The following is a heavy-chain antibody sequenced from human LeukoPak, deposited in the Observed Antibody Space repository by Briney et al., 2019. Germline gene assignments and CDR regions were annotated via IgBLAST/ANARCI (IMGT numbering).Heavy chain of an antibody. CDR3: AKGHCSSTSCLSSAEYFQH. CDR2: ISTTTTSI. CDR1: GFTFSTYS. J-gene: IGHJ1*01. Sequence: GGSLRLSCAASGFTFSTYSMNWVRQAPGKGLEWISHISTTTTSIYYADSVKGRFTISRDNAKNSLFLQMNSLRAEDTAVYYCAKGHCSSTSCLSSAEYFQHWGQGTLVTVSS. D-gene: IGHD2-2*01. V-gene: IGHV3-48*01.